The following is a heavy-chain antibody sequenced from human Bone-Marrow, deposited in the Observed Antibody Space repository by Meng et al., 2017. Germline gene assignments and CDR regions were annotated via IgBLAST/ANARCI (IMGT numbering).Heavy chain of an antibody. V-gene: IGHV4-30-4*01. Sequence: QVQLQESGPGLVKPSQTLSLTCTVSGGPISSGDYYWSWIRQPPGKGLEWIGYIYYSGSTYYNPSLKSRVTISVDTSKNQFSLKLRFVTAADTAVYYCAREGRSHQVGVSVYWGQGNLVTVSS. D-gene: IGHD2-21*01. CDR3: AREGRSHQVGVSVY. CDR2: IYYSGST. CDR1: GGPISSGDYY. J-gene: IGHJ4*02.